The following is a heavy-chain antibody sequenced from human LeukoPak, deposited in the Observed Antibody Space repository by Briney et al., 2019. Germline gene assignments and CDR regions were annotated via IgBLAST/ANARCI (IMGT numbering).Heavy chain of an antibody. V-gene: IGHV4-59*05. CDR3: ARFFITMRVVGTDAFDI. J-gene: IGHJ3*02. CDR1: GGSISSYY. Sequence: SETLSLTCSVSGGSISSYYWSWIRQPPGKGLEWIGSIYYSGSTYYNPSLKSRATISVDTSKSQFSLKLSSVTASDTAVYYCARFFITMRVVGTDAFDIWGQGTMVTVSS. CDR2: IYYSGST. D-gene: IGHD3-22*01.